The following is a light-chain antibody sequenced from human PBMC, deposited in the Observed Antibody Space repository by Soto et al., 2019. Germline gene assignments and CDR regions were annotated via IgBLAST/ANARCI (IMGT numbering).Light chain of an antibody. CDR2: DAS. J-gene: IGKJ1*01. Sequence: TQMTQSPSSLSASVGDRVTITCQASEDITNDLNWYQQRPGKAPKVLIYDASTLETGVPSRFSGSGYGTHFTLTISSLHPEDFAVYYCHLRSNWWTFGQGTKVEI. CDR1: EDITND. CDR3: HLRSNWWT. V-gene: IGKV1-33*01.